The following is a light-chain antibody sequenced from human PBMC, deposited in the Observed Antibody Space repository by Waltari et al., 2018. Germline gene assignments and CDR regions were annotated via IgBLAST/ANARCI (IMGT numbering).Light chain of an antibody. Sequence: DIQMTQSPSSLSASVGDRVTITCRASQSISSYLNWYQQKPGKAPKLLIYAASSLQSGVPSRFSCSGSGTDFTLTISRLQPEDFATYYCQQSYSTWTFGQGTKVEIK. CDR3: QQSYSTWT. CDR2: AAS. J-gene: IGKJ1*01. V-gene: IGKV1-39*01. CDR1: QSISSY.